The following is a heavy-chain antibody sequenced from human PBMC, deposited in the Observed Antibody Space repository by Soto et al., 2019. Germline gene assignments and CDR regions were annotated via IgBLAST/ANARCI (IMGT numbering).Heavy chain of an antibody. V-gene: IGHV1-69*13. CDR1: GGTFSSYA. CDR3: ARSTGGYLVL. CDR2: IIPIFGTA. J-gene: IGHJ5*02. D-gene: IGHD2-8*02. Sequence: SVKVSCKASGGTFSSYAISWVRQAPGQGLEWMGGIIPIFGTANYAQKFQGRVTTTADESTSTAYMELSSLRSEDTAVYYCARSTGGYLVLWGQGTLVTGSS.